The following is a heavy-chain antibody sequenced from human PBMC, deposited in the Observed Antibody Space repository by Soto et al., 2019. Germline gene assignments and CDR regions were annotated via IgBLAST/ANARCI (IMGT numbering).Heavy chain of an antibody. D-gene: IGHD2-21*02. CDR2: IIPIFGTA. Sequence: SVKVSCKASGGTFSSYAISWVRQAPGQGLEWMGGIIPIFGTANYAQKFQGRVTITADESTSTAYMELSSLRSEDTAVYYCARKGISGGDGFDYWGQGTLVTVSS. V-gene: IGHV1-69*13. CDR3: ARKGISGGDGFDY. J-gene: IGHJ4*02. CDR1: GGTFSSYA.